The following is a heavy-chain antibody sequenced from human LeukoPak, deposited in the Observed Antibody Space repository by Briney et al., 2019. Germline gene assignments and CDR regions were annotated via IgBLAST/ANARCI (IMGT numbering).Heavy chain of an antibody. CDR2: ISAYNGNT. Sequence: GASVKVSCKASGYTFTSYGISWVRQAPGQGLEWMGWISAYNGNTNYAQKLQGRVTMTTDTSTSTAYMELRSLRSDDTAVYYCARSVNYYGSGSYSWFDPWGQGTLVTVSS. CDR1: GYTFTSYG. V-gene: IGHV1-18*01. J-gene: IGHJ5*02. D-gene: IGHD3-10*01. CDR3: ARSVNYYGSGSYSWFDP.